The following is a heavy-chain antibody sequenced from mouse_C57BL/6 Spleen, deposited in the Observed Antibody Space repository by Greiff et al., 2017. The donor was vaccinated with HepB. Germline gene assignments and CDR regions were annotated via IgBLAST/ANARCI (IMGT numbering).Heavy chain of an antibody. CDR2: ISYDGSN. D-gene: IGHD2-3*01. CDR1: GYSITSGYY. CDR3: AGENDGYPWDY. Sequence: EVKLLESGPGLVKPSQSLSLTCSVTGYSITSGYYWNWIRQFPGNKLEWMGYISYDGSNNYNPSLKNRISITLDTSTNQFFLKLNSVTTEDTATYYCAGENDGYPWDYWGQGTSVTVSS. V-gene: IGHV3-6*01. J-gene: IGHJ4*01.